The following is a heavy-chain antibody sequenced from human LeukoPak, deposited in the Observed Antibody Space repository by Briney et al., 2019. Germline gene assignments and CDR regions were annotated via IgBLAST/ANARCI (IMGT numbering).Heavy chain of an antibody. Sequence: PSQTLSLTCTVSGGSFRSGGYHWSWIRQHPGKGLEWIGNIYYSGSTYYNPSLKSRVTISVDTSKNQFSLKLSSVTAADTAVFYCARASGYYYLDYWGQGTLVTVSS. D-gene: IGHD5-12*01. CDR2: IYYSGST. CDR1: GGSFRSGGYH. J-gene: IGHJ4*02. V-gene: IGHV4-31*03. CDR3: ARASGYYYLDY.